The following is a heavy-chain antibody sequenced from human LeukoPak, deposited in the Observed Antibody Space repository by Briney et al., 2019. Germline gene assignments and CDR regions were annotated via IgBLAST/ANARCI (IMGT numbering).Heavy chain of an antibody. V-gene: IGHV3-30*04. CDR3: AKDLSYGDYAGSNWFDP. CDR1: GFTFSSYA. D-gene: IGHD4-17*01. CDR2: ISYDGSNK. J-gene: IGHJ5*02. Sequence: GGSLRLSCAASGFTFSSYAMHWVRQAPGKGLEWVAVISYDGSNKYYADSVKGRFTISRDNSKNTLYLQMNSLRAEDTAVYYCAKDLSYGDYAGSNWFDPWGQGTLVTVSS.